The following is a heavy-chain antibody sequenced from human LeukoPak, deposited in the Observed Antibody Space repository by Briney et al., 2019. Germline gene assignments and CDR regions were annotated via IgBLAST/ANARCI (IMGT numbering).Heavy chain of an antibody. CDR1: GFTFSSYG. V-gene: IGHV3-33*01. CDR2: IWYGGSNK. CDR3: ARDYYDSSGASFDY. Sequence: GGSLRLSCAASGFTFSSYGIHWVRQAPGKGLEWVAVIWYGGSNKYYADSVKGRFTISRDNSKNTLYLQMNSLRAEDTAVYYCARDYYDSSGASFDYWGQGTLVTVSS. D-gene: IGHD3-22*01. J-gene: IGHJ4*02.